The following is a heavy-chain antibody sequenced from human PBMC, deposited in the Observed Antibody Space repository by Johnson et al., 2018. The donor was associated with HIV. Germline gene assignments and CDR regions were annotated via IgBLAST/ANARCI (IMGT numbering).Heavy chain of an antibody. Sequence: QEKLVESGGGVVQPGKSLTLSCVASGLSFSNFGIHWVRQAPGKGPEWVAVISYDGSNKYYADSVKGRFTISRDNSKNTLYLQMNSLRAEDTAVYYCARERGYFGNPAFDIWGQGTMVTVSS. V-gene: IGHV3-30*03. CDR3: ARERGYFGNPAFDI. CDR2: ISYDGSNK. CDR1: GLSFSNFG. D-gene: IGHD4-23*01. J-gene: IGHJ3*02.